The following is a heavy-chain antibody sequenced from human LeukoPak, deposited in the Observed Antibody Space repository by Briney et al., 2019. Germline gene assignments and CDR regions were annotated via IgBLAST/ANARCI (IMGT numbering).Heavy chain of an antibody. CDR3: TTDYYDYVWGSYRPDY. J-gene: IGHJ4*02. CDR1: GLTFSNAW. CDR2: IKTKTDGETT. Sequence: GGPLRLSCAASGLTFSNAWMSWVRQAPGQGLEWVARIKTKTDGETTDYAAPVKGRFTISRDDSKNTLYLQMNSLKTEDTAVYYCTTDYYDYVWGSYRPDYWGQGTLVTVSS. D-gene: IGHD3-16*02. V-gene: IGHV3-15*01.